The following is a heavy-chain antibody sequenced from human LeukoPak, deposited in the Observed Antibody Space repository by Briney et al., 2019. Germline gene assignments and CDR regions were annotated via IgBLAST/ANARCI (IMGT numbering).Heavy chain of an antibody. CDR3: AKDGGSGWYYFDY. V-gene: IGHV3-30*18. Sequence: GGSLRLSCAASGFTFSSYGMHWVRQAPGKGLEWVAVISYDGSNKYYADSVKGRFTISRDNSKNTLYLQMNSLRAEDTAVYYCAKDGGSGWYYFDYWGQGTLVTVSS. J-gene: IGHJ4*02. D-gene: IGHD6-19*01. CDR1: GFTFSSYG. CDR2: ISYDGSNK.